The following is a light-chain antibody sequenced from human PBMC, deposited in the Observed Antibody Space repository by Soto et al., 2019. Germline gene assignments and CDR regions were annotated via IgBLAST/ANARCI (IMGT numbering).Light chain of an antibody. CDR3: SSYTSSSTLCV. CDR1: SSDVGGYNY. CDR2: EVS. J-gene: IGLJ1*01. Sequence: QSVLTQPASVSGSPVQSITISCTGTSSDVGGYNYVSWYQQHPCKAPKLLLYEVSNRPSGISNRFSGSKSGNTASLTISGLQAEDEADYYCSSYTSSSTLCVFGTGTKVTVL. V-gene: IGLV2-14*01.